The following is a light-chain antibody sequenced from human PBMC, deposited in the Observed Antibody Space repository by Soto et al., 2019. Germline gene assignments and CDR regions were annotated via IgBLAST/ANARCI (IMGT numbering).Light chain of an antibody. CDR1: SSNIGANYD. V-gene: IGLV1-40*01. CDR2: GNT. CDR3: QSYDSRLSAYVV. J-gene: IGLJ2*01. Sequence: QSVLTQPPSLSGAPGQRVTISCTGSSSNIGANYDVHWYQHLPGTAPKLLIYGNTNRPSGVPDRFSGSKSGTSASLAISGLQAEDEADYYCQSYDSRLSAYVVFGGGTKLT.